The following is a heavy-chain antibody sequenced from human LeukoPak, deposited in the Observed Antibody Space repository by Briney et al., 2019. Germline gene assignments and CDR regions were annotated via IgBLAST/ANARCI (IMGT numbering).Heavy chain of an antibody. CDR1: GGSISSYY. V-gene: IGHV4-59*08. Sequence: SETLSLTCTVSGGSISSYYWSWIRQPAGKGLEWIGYIYYSGSTNYNPSLKSRVTISVDTSKNQFSLKLSSVTTADTAVYYCARHQYLGGFSGWFHAFDIWGQGTMVTVSS. CDR3: ARHQYLGGFSGWFHAFDI. J-gene: IGHJ3*02. CDR2: IYYSGST. D-gene: IGHD6-19*01.